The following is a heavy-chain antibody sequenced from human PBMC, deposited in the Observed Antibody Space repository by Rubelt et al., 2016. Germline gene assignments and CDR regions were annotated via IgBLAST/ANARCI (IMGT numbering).Heavy chain of an antibody. Sequence: GGSISSYYWSWIRQPPGKGLEWIGYSSYSGSTNYNPSLKSRVTISVDTSKNQFSLRLSSVTAADTAVYYCAVGRDWFDPWGQGTLVTVSS. CDR3: AVGRDWFDP. J-gene: IGHJ5*02. V-gene: IGHV4-59*12. D-gene: IGHD3-10*01. CDR1: GGSISSYY. CDR2: SSYSGST.